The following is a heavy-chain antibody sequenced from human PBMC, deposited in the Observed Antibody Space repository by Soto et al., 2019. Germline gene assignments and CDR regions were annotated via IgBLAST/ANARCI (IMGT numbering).Heavy chain of an antibody. V-gene: IGHV3-23*01. CDR1: GFTFSSYA. J-gene: IGHJ4*02. Sequence: EVQLLESGGGLVQPGGSLRLSCAASGFTFSSYAMRWVRQAPVKGLEWVSAISGSGGSTYYADSVKGRFTISRDNSNNTLYLQMNSLRAEDTAVYYCARRGSGSYYDYWGQGTLVTVSS. CDR2: ISGSGGST. D-gene: IGHD1-26*01. CDR3: ARRGSGSYYDY.